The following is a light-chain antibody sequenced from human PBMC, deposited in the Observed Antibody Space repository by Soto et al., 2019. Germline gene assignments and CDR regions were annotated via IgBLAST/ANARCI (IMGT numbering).Light chain of an antibody. J-gene: IGKJ2*01. Sequence: IRLTQSPSSLSASVGDRVTITCRASQGISSYLAWYQQKPGNAPKLLIYAASTLQSGVPSRFSGSESGTDFTLTISTLQPEDFATYYCQQLDSYPPTFGQGTKLEIK. CDR3: QQLDSYPPT. CDR2: AAS. CDR1: QGISSY. V-gene: IGKV1-9*01.